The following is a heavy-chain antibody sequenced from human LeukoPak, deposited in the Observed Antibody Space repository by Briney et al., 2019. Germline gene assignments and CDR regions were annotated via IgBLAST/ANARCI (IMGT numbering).Heavy chain of an antibody. CDR3: ARVSITMVPVGFDY. D-gene: IGHD3-10*01. CDR2: ISAYNGNT. V-gene: IGHV1-18*01. J-gene: IGHJ4*02. CDR1: GYTFTSYG. Sequence: ASVTVSCKASGYTFTSYGISWVRQAPGQGVEWMGWISAYNGNTNYAQKLQGRVTMTTDTSTSTAYMELSRLRSDDTAVYYRARVSITMVPVGFDYWGQGTLVTVSS.